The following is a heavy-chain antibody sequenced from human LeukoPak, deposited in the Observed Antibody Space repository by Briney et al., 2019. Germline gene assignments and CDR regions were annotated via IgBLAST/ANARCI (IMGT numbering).Heavy chain of an antibody. J-gene: IGHJ4*02. CDR3: ARDPFDGNYYFDY. CDR2: FNANGGGT. Sequence: ASVKVSCKTSGYTFTGYHVRWVRQAPGQGLEWMGWFNANGGGTKYAQKFQGRVTMTRDTSIGTDYMELTSLISDDTAVYYCARDPFDGNYYFDYWGQGTLVTVAS. CDR1: GYTFTGYH. D-gene: IGHD5-24*01. V-gene: IGHV1-2*02.